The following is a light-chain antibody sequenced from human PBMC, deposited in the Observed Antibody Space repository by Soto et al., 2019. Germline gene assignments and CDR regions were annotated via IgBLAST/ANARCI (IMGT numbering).Light chain of an antibody. CDR3: QQYDNFYT. V-gene: IGKV1-5*01. J-gene: IGKJ2*01. CDR1: QSISRW. CDR2: DAS. Sequence: DIQMTQSPSTLSASVGDRVTITCRASQSISRWLAWYLQKPGKAPKLLIYDASTLESGVPSRFSGSGYGTEFTLTISSLQPDDFATYYCQQYDNFYTFGQGTKLEIK.